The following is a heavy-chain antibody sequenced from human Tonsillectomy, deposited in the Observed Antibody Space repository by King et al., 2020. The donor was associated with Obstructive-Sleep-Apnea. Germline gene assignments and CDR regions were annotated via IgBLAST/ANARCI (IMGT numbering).Heavy chain of an antibody. CDR2: INHSGST. V-gene: IGHV4-34*01. CDR3: GRGRKPRYSYGLPGQCYFDY. D-gene: IGHD5-18*01. J-gene: IGHJ4*02. Sequence: VQLQQWGAGLLKPSETLSLTCAVYGGSFSGYYWSWIRQPPGKGLEWIGEINHSGSTNYNPYLKSRVTISIDTSKNQFSLKLRSVTAADTAVYYCGRGRKPRYSYGLPGQCYFDYWGQGTLVTVSS. CDR1: GGSFSGYY.